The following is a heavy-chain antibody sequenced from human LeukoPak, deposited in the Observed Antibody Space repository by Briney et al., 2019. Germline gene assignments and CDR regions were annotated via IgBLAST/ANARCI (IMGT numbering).Heavy chain of an antibody. J-gene: IGHJ4*02. CDR3: TKKYTSSGSPTN. CDR1: GFTFSNAW. Sequence: GGSLRLSCAASGFTFSNAWMTWVRQAPGKGLEWVGRIKSKTDGGKTDYAARGKGRFTIERDDSKNTLYLKMNSLKTEDTSDSSCTKKYTSSGSPTNWGQGTLVTVSS. D-gene: IGHD6-13*01. V-gene: IGHV3-15*01. CDR2: IKSKTDGGKT.